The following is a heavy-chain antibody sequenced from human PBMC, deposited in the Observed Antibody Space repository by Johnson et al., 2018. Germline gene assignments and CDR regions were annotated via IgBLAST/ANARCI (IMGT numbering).Heavy chain of an antibody. CDR1: GFTFISYS. CDR2: IGTAGDT. J-gene: IGHJ3*02. Sequence: QLVESVGGLVKPVGSLRLSCAASGFTFISYSMNWVRQATGKGLEWVSAIGTAGDTYYPGSVKGRFTIPRENAKNTLYLQMNSLRAEDTAVYYCAKDLGGYYYDSSGYYGAFDIWGQGTMVTVSS. D-gene: IGHD3-22*01. CDR3: AKDLGGYYYDSSGYYGAFDI. V-gene: IGHV3-13*01.